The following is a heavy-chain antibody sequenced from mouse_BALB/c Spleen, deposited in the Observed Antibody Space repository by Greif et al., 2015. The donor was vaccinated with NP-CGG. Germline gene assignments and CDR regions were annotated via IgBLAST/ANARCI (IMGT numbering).Heavy chain of an antibody. D-gene: IGHD2-1*01. CDR3: ARKGNYDYFDV. CDR2: IWSGGST. Sequence: VKLVESGPGLVQPSQSLSITCTVSGFSLTSYGVHWVRQSPGKGLEWLGVIWSGGSTDYNAAFISRLSISKDNSKSXVFFKMNSLQANDTAIYYCARKGNYDYFDVWGAGTTVTVSS. J-gene: IGHJ1*01. V-gene: IGHV2-2*02. CDR1: GFSLTSYG.